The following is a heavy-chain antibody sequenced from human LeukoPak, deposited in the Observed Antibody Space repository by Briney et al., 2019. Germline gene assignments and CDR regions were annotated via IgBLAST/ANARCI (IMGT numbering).Heavy chain of an antibody. CDR3: ASGGPTRGTLDY. D-gene: IGHD1-26*01. CDR2: TSADERIK. CDR1: GFPFNDYV. J-gene: IGHJ4*02. V-gene: IGHV3-30*10. Sequence: PGRSLRLSCTVSGFPFNDYVIHWVRQAPGKGLEWVAVTSADERIKIYNDSVRGRFTISRDNSKNTLDLQMSSLRVEDTAVYYCASGGPTRGTLDYWGQGTLVTVSS.